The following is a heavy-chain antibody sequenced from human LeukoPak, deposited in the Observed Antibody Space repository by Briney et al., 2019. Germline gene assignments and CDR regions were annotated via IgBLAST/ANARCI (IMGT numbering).Heavy chain of an antibody. D-gene: IGHD1-1*01. V-gene: IGHV4-4*02. J-gene: IGHJ4*02. CDR2: ISHSGST. CDR3: ARVTGTTPFDY. Sequence: SGTLSLTCAVSGDSISSSNYWSWVRQPPGKGLEWIGEISHSGSTNYNPSLESRVTISVDKSKNQFSLKLNSVTAADTAIYFCARVTGTTPFDYWGQGILVTVCS. CDR1: GDSISSSNY.